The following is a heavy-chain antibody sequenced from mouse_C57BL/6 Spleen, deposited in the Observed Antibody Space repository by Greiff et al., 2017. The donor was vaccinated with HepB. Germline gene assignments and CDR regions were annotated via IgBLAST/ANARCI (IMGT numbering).Heavy chain of an antibody. V-gene: IGHV1-52*01. Sequence: VQLQQPGAELVRPGSSVKLSCKASGYTFTSYWMHWVKQRPIQGLEWIGNIDPSDSETHYNQKFKDKATLTVDKSSSTAYMQLSSLTSEDSAVYYWARWGGGAMDYWGQGTSVTVSS. CDR2: IDPSDSET. CDR3: ARWGGGAMDY. CDR1: GYTFTSYW. J-gene: IGHJ4*01.